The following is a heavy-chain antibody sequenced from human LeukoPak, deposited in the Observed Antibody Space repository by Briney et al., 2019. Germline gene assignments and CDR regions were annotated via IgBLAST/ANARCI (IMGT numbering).Heavy chain of an antibody. CDR2: MNPNGST. CDR1: GGSFSGYY. CDR3: ARGRQDVTMIVVVMTAVSYYLDV. Sequence: SETLSPTCAVYGGSFSGYYWTWIRQTPEKGLEWIGEMNPNGSTNYNPSLKSRVTISVDTSKNQFSLELSSVTAADTAVYYCARGRQDVTMIVVVMTAVSYYLDVWGKGTTVTVS. V-gene: IGHV4-34*01. J-gene: IGHJ6*03. D-gene: IGHD3-22*01.